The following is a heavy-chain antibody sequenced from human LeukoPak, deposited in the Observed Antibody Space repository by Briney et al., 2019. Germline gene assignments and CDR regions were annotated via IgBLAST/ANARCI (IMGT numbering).Heavy chain of an antibody. D-gene: IGHD3-22*01. CDR2: IKSKTDGGTT. CDR3: TTDLMGSYDSSGYSDY. V-gene: IGHV3-15*01. CDR1: GLTFSNAW. Sequence: GGSLRLSCAASGLTFSNAWTSWVRQAPGKGLEWVGRIKSKTDGGTTDYAAPVKGRFTISRDDSKNTLYLQMNSLKTEDTAVYYCTTDLMGSYDSSGYSDYWGQGTLVTVSS. J-gene: IGHJ4*02.